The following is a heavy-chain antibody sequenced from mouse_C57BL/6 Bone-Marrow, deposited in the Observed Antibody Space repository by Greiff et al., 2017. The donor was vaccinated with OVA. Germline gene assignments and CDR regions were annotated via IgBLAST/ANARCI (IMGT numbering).Heavy chain of an antibody. CDR2: IHPNSGST. J-gene: IGHJ3*01. D-gene: IGHD2-4*01. CDR3: ARGSNYDYDGFAY. Sequence: QVQLQQPGAELVKPGASVKLSCKASGYTFTSYWMHWVKQRPGQGLEWIGMIHPNSGSTNSNEKFKSKATLTVDKSSSTAYMQLSSLTSEDSAVYYCARGSNYDYDGFAYWGQGTLVTVSA. V-gene: IGHV1-64*01. CDR1: GYTFTSYW.